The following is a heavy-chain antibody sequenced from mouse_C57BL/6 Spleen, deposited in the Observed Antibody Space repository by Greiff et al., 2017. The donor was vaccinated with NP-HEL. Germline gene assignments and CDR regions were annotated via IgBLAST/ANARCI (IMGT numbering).Heavy chain of an antibody. V-gene: IGHV1-55*01. CDR3: ARGGDYYGSSYVDY. D-gene: IGHD1-1*01. CDR2: IYPGSGST. Sequence: QVQLKQPGAELVKPGASVKMSCKASGYTFTSYWITWVKQRPGQGLEWIGDIYPGSGSTTYNEKFKSKATLTVDTSSSTAYMQLSSLTSEDSAVDYCARGGDYYGSSYVDYWGQGTTLTVSS. CDR1: GYTFTSYW. J-gene: IGHJ2*01.